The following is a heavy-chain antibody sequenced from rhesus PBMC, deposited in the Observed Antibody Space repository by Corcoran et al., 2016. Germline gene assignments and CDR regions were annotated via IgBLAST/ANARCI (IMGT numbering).Heavy chain of an antibody. CDR2: INPYNGNT. D-gene: IGHD4-23*01. J-gene: IGHJ2*01. CDR3: ARDSPYRDKYFDL. Sequence: QVQLVQSGAEVKKPGSSVKVSCKASGYTFTDYYMHWVRQAPRQVLEWMGWINPYNGNTKYAQKFQGRVTMTRDKSTSTAYMELSSLRSEDTAVYYCARDSPYRDKYFDLWGPGTPITISS. V-gene: IGHV1S2*01. CDR1: GYTFTDYY.